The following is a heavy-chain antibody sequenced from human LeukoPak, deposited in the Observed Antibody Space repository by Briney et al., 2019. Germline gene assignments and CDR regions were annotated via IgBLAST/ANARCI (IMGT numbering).Heavy chain of an antibody. CDR1: GFTVSSNY. D-gene: IGHD6-19*01. V-gene: IGHV3-66*01. CDR2: IYDGGNT. J-gene: IGHJ4*02. CDR3: ARASQWLAFDY. Sequence: PGGSLRLSCAASGFTVSSNYMSWVRQAPGKGLEWVSVIYDGGNTNYADSVKGRFTISRDNSKNTLDLQMNSLRAEDTAVYFCARASQWLAFDYWGQGTLVTVS.